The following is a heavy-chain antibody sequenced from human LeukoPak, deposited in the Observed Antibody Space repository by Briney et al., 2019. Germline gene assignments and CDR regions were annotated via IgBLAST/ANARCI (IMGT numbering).Heavy chain of an antibody. Sequence: SGGSLRLSCAASGFTFDDYAMHWVRQAPGKGLEWVSLISWDGGSTYYADSVKGRFTISRDNSKNSLYLQMNSLRAEDTALYYCAKDHCSSTSYYADYWGQGTLVTVSS. CDR2: ISWDGGST. V-gene: IGHV3-43D*04. D-gene: IGHD2-2*01. CDR1: GFTFDDYA. J-gene: IGHJ4*02. CDR3: AKDHCSSTSYYADY.